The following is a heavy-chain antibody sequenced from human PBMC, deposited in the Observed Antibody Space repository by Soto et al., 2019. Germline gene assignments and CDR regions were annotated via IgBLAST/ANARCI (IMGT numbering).Heavy chain of an antibody. Sequence: EVQLLESGGGLVQPGGSLRLSCVASGFTFKNYDMRWVRQAPGKGLEWVSGISGSGGVTYYADSVKGRFHISRDNSKNTLYLQMNSLRANDTAVYYCAKDRQFRSYYESAGHYNNWGQGTLVTVSS. CDR3: AKDRQFRSYYESAGHYNN. CDR2: ISGSGGVT. D-gene: IGHD3-10*01. J-gene: IGHJ4*02. V-gene: IGHV3-23*01. CDR1: GFTFKNYD.